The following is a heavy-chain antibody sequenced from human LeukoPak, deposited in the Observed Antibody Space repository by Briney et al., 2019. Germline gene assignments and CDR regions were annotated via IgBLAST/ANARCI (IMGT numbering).Heavy chain of an antibody. V-gene: IGHV4-39*01. D-gene: IGHD6-13*01. CDR2: IYYTGNT. Sequence: SETLSLTCTVSGGSINSSSYYWGWIRQPPGKGLEWIGTIYYTGNTYYNPSLKSRVTISVDTSKNQFSLNLRTVTAADTAVYYCARLRIAAGDIFDYWGQGTLVTVSS. J-gene: IGHJ4*02. CDR3: ARLRIAAGDIFDY. CDR1: GGSINSSSYY.